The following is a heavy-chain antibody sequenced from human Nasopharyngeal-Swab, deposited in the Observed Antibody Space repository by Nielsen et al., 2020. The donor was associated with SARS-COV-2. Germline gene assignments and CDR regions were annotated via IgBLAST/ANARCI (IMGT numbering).Heavy chain of an antibody. J-gene: IGHJ6*02. CDR3: AMTDGHKDPYYYYGMDV. V-gene: IGHV3-21*01. CDR2: ITSSSSYI. Sequence: GESLKISCAASGFTFSSYSMHWVRQAPGKGLEWVSSITSSSSYIYYADSVKGRFTISRDNAKNSLYLQMNSLRAEDTAVYYCAMTDGHKDPYYYYGMDVWGQGTTVTVSS. CDR1: GFTFSSYS. D-gene: IGHD5-24*01.